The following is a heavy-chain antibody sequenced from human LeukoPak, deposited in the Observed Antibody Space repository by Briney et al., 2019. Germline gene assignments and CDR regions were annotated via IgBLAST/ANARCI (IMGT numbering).Heavy chain of an antibody. D-gene: IGHD2-15*01. CDR3: ARGQAVNYYGMDV. CDR2: IYYSGST. Sequence: SETLSHTCTVSGGSISSGDYYWSWIRQPPGQGLEWIRYIYYSGSTYYNPSLKSRVTISVDTSKNQFSLKLSSVTAANTAVYYCARGQAVNYYGMDVWGQGTTVTVSS. J-gene: IGHJ6*02. V-gene: IGHV4-30-4*01. CDR1: GGSISSGDYY.